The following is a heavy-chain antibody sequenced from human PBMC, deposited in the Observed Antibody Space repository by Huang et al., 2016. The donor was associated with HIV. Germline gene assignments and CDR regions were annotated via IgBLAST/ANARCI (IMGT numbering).Heavy chain of an antibody. J-gene: IGHJ5*02. V-gene: IGHV3-30*18. CDR1: GFIFSNFG. Sequence: QVQLVESGGGVVQPGSSLRLSCAASGFIFSNFGMHWVRQAAGKRLEWLAIMSYDGRSDRYSDYVNGRFTIYRDNAKNTLSLEMNRLRHDDTAVYYCAKESRWFSDFDQWGQGTLVTVSS. CDR3: AKESRWFSDFDQ. D-gene: IGHD2-15*01. CDR2: MSYDGRSD.